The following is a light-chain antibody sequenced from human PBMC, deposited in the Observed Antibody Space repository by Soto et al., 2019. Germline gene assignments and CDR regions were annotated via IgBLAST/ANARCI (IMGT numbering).Light chain of an antibody. CDR3: QQFGTSALFT. CDR1: QSVSSSY. CDR2: GAS. J-gene: IGKJ3*01. Sequence: EIVLTQSPGTLSLSPGERATLSCRASQSVSSSYLAWYQQKPGQAPRLLLYGASSRATGIPDRFSGGGSGTDFTLTISRLEPEYFAVYYCQQFGTSALFTFGPGTKVDIK. V-gene: IGKV3-20*01.